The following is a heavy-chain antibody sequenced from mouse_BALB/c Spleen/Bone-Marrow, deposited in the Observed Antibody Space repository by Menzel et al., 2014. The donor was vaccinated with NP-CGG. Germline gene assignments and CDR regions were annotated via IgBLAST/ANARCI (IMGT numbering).Heavy chain of an antibody. V-gene: IGHV1-7*01. D-gene: IGHD4-1*01. CDR1: DYTFTSYW. CDR3: ARHWDAY. J-gene: IGHJ3*01. Sequence: QVQLKQSGAELAKPGASVKMSCKVSDYTFTSYWIHWVKQRPGQGLEWIGYIDPRTANTEYSQKFKDKATLAADKSSSTAYMQLSSLTSEDSAVYYCARHWDAYWGQGTLVTVSA. CDR2: IDPRTANT.